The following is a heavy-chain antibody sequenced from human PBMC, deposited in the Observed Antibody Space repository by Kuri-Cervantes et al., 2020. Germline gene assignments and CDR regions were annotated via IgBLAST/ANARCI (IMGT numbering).Heavy chain of an antibody. CDR2: IGGGGLST. CDR3: AKGYSSGWYYFDS. Sequence: GESLKISCAASGFTFSSYAMSWVRQAPGKGLEWVSTIGGGGLSTRYADAVKGRFTISRDTSENTLFLQMNSLRVEDTAVYYCAKGYSSGWYYFDSWGQGTLVTVSS. CDR1: GFTFSSYA. V-gene: IGHV3-23*01. J-gene: IGHJ4*02. D-gene: IGHD6-19*01.